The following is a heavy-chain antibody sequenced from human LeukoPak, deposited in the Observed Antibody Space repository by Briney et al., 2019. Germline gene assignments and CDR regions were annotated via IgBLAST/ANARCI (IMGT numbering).Heavy chain of an antibody. J-gene: IGHJ5*02. D-gene: IGHD5-18*01. CDR3: AMGIQLMNWFDP. Sequence: SETLSLTCTVSGYSISSGYYWGWIRQPPGKGLEWIGSIYHSGSTYYNPSLKSRVTISVDTSKNQFSLKLSSVTAADTAVYYCAMGIQLMNWFDPWGQGTLVTVSS. CDR2: IYHSGST. CDR1: GYSISSGYY. V-gene: IGHV4-38-2*02.